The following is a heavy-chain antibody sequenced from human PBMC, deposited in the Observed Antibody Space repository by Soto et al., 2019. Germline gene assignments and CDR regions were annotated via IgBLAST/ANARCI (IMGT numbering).Heavy chain of an antibody. CDR2: TYYRSRWYN. Sequence: SQTLSLTCAISGDSVSSNSAAWNWIRQSPSRGLEWLGRTYYRSRWYNDYAESVRSRMTINPDTSKNQFSLQLNSVTPEDTAVYYCARGVRGYYDSSGYPTRFDYFDYWGQGTLVTVSS. J-gene: IGHJ4*02. V-gene: IGHV6-1*01. D-gene: IGHD3-22*01. CDR1: GDSVSSNSAA. CDR3: ARGVRGYYDSSGYPTRFDYFDY.